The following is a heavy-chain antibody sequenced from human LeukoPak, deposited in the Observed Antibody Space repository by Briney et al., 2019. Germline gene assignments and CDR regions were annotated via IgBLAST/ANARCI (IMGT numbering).Heavy chain of an antibody. CDR3: ARRQLHCDFWSGDDWYFDL. CDR2: IFYTGST. J-gene: IGHJ2*01. V-gene: IGHV4-39*01. CDR1: GGSISSSSYY. D-gene: IGHD3-3*01. Sequence: PSETLSLTCTVSGGSISSSSYYWGWIRQSPGKGLEWIGSIFYTGSTYYSPSLKSRVTMPKGTSRNQFSLDLSSVTAADTAVYYCARRQLHCDFWSGDDWYFDLWGRGTLVTVSS.